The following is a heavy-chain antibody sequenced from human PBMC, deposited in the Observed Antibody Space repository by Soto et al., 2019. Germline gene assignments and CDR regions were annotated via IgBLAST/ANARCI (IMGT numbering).Heavy chain of an antibody. D-gene: IGHD5-18*01. J-gene: IGHJ6*02. V-gene: IGHV3-11*06. CDR1: GFTFSDYY. CDR2: ISSSSSYT. Sequence: GGSLRLSCAASGFTFSDYYMSWIRQAPGKGLEWVSYISSSSSYTNYADSVKGRFTISRDNAKNSLYLQMNSLRAEDTAVYYCARKDSSYGLEYYYGMDVWGQGTTVTVSS. CDR3: ARKDSSYGLEYYYGMDV.